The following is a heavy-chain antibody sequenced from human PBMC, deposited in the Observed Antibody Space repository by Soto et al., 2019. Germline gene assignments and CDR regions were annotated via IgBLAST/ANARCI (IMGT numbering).Heavy chain of an antibody. V-gene: IGHV3-23*01. D-gene: IGHD2-15*01. CDR2: ISGTAGST. CDR3: TRVVATLSHIDN. Sequence: GGSLRLSCTASGVTFSNYAMTWVRQAPGKGLQWVSTISGTAGSTFYADSVKGRFTISRDSSENTIYLQMNNLRAEDTALYYCTRVVATLSHIDNWGQGALVTVSS. J-gene: IGHJ4*02. CDR1: GVTFSNYA.